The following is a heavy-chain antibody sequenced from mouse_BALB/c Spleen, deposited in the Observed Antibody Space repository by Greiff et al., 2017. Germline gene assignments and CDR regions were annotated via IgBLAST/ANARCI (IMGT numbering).Heavy chain of an antibody. Sequence: QVQLKQSGPGLVQPSQSLSITCTVSGFSLTSYGVHWVRQSPGKGLEWLGVIWSGGSTDYNAAFISRLSISKDNSKSQVFFKMNSLQANDTAIYYCARSYYYGSSRYYAMDYWGQGTSVTVSS. CDR2: IWSGGST. D-gene: IGHD1-1*01. CDR3: ARSYYYGSSRYYAMDY. J-gene: IGHJ4*01. V-gene: IGHV2-2*02. CDR1: GFSLTSYG.